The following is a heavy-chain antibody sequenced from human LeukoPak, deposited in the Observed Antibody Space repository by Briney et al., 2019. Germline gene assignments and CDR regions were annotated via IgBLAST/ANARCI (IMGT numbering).Heavy chain of an antibody. CDR3: ARADVVPAAPFDP. J-gene: IGHJ5*02. Sequence: SETLSLTCTVSGGSISSYYWSWIRQPPGKGLEWIGYIYYSGSTNYNPSLKSRVTISVDTSKNQFSLKLSSVTAADTAVYYCARADVVPAAPFDPWGQGTLVTVSS. D-gene: IGHD2-2*01. CDR1: GGSISSYY. CDR2: IYYSGST. V-gene: IGHV4-59*01.